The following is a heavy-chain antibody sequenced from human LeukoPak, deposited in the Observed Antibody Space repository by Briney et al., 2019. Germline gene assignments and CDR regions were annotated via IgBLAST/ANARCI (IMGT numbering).Heavy chain of an antibody. CDR2: IYPGDSDT. J-gene: IGHJ6*03. Sequence: GESLKIPCKASGYRFTSYWVAWVGQMPGKGLEWMGIIYPGDSDTRYSPSFQGQVTISADKSISTAYRQWSSLKAADTAMYYCARVVAAYSYYYMDVWGKGTTVTISS. CDR3: ARVVAAYSYYYMDV. CDR1: GYRFTSYW. V-gene: IGHV5-51*01. D-gene: IGHD5-12*01.